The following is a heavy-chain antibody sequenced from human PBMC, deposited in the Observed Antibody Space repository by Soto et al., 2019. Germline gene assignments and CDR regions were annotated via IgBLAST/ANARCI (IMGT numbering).Heavy chain of an antibody. CDR1: GFTFDDHT. Sequence: EVQLVESGGVVVQPGGSLRLSCAASGFTFDDHTMHWVRQTPGKGLEWVSLISWDGTSTYHADSVKGRFTISRDNSKHSLYLQMNSLGTEDTALYYCAKDGGWGSGWYYFDYWGKGALVTVSS. D-gene: IGHD6-19*01. J-gene: IGHJ4*02. CDR3: AKDGGWGSGWYYFDY. CDR2: ISWDGTST. V-gene: IGHV3-43*01.